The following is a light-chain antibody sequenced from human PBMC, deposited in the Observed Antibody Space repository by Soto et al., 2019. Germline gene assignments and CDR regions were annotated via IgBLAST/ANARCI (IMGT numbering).Light chain of an antibody. J-gene: IGKJ1*01. CDR1: QSVRSSY. Sequence: EIVLPQSPGTLSLSPGERATLSCRASQSVRSSYLAWYQQKAGQAPRLLIYGASSRATGIPDRFSGSGSGTDFTLTISRLEPEDFAVYYCQQYGNSPRTFGQGTKVDIK. V-gene: IGKV3-20*01. CDR2: GAS. CDR3: QQYGNSPRT.